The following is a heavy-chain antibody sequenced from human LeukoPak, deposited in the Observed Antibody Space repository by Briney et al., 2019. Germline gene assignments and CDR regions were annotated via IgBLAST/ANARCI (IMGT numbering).Heavy chain of an antibody. J-gene: IGHJ4*02. V-gene: IGHV3-30*02. Sequence: GGSLRLSCAASGFTFSSYGMHWVRQAPGKGLEWVAFIRYDGSNKYYADSVKGRFTISRDNSKNTLYLQMNSLRAEDTAVYYCARDGWGSYSGEPTFDYWGQGTLVTVSS. CDR1: GFTFSSYG. CDR2: IRYDGSNK. CDR3: ARDGWGSYSGEPTFDY. D-gene: IGHD1-26*01.